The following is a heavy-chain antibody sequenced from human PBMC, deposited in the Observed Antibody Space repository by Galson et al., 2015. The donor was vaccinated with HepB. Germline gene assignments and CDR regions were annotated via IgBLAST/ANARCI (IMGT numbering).Heavy chain of an antibody. CDR2: INPNSGGT. J-gene: IGHJ5*02. D-gene: IGHD3-16*01. CDR1: GYTFTGYY. CDR3: ASAACTYTTSCSPDFP. V-gene: IGHV1-2*02. Sequence: SVEVSCKASGYTFTGYYIHWVRQVPGQGLEWMGWINPNSGGTNYAQKFQGRVTMTRDTSISTAYLELSSLRSDDTAVYYCASAACTYTTSCSPDFPWGQGTLVTVSS.